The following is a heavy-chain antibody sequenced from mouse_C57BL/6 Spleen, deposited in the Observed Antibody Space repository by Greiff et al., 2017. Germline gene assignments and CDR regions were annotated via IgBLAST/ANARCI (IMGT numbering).Heavy chain of an antibody. V-gene: IGHV5-4*03. CDR2: ISDGGSYT. CDR1: GFTFSSYA. Sequence: EVKLMESGGGLVKPGGSLKLSCAASGFTFSSYAMSWVRQTPEKRLEWVVTISDGGSYTYYPDNVKGRFTISRDNAKNNLYLQMSHLKSEDTAMYYCARVGLITTVVANAMDYWGQGTSVTVSS. J-gene: IGHJ4*01. CDR3: ARVGLITTVVANAMDY. D-gene: IGHD1-1*01.